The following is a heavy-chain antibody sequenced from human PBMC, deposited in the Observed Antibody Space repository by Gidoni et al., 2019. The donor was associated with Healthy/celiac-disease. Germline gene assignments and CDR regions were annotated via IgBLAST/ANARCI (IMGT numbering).Heavy chain of an antibody. V-gene: IGHV4-61*02. CDR3: ARARCSGGSCYSWNWFDP. CDR2: IYTSGST. D-gene: IGHD2-15*01. J-gene: IGHJ5*02. Sequence: QVQLQESGPGLVKPSQTLSLPCTVSGGSISSGSYYWSWIRQPAGKGLEWIGRIYTSGSTNYNPSLKSRVTISVDTAKNQFSLKLSSVTAADTAVYYCARARCSGGSCYSWNWFDPWGQGTLVTVSS. CDR1: GGSISSGSYY.